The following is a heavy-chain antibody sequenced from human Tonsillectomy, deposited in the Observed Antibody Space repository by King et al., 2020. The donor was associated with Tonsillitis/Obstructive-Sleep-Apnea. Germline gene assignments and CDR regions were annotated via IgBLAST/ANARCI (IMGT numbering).Heavy chain of an antibody. CDR3: ARRGGDSGRLTLYYDYGMDV. D-gene: IGHD3-10*01. V-gene: IGHV5-51*03. Sequence: VQLVESGAEVKKPGESLKISCKGSGYSFTSYWIGWVRQMPGKGLEWMGIIYPGDSDTRYSPSFQGQVTISADKSISTAYLQWSSLKASDTAMYYCARRGGDSGRLTLYYDYGMDVWGQGTTVTVSS. J-gene: IGHJ6*02. CDR2: IYPGDSDT. CDR1: GYSFTSYW.